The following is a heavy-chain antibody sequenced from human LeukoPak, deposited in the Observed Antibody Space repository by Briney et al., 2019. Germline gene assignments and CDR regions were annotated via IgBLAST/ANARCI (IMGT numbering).Heavy chain of an antibody. V-gene: IGHV1-69*13. Sequence: ASVKVSCKASGGSFTFTSHAISWVRQAPGQGLEWMGALIPIYGSANYAQKVKGRVTITSDESTRTVYMELSSLRPEDTAVYYCAGFFYDNSGDAFDLWGQGTMVTVSS. D-gene: IGHD3-22*01. CDR2: LIPIYGSA. CDR3: AGFFYDNSGDAFDL. J-gene: IGHJ3*01. CDR1: GGSFTFTSHA.